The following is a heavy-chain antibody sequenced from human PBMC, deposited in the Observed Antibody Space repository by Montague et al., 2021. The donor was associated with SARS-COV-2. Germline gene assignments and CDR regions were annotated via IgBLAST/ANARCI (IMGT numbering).Heavy chain of an antibody. CDR1: DGFISSSY. CDR3: ARDLLPPRTAIRANFFGLDV. J-gene: IGHJ6*02. D-gene: IGHD1-26*01. V-gene: IGHV4-59*01. CDR2: IYHSGNT. Sequence: SETLSLTCTVPDGFISSSYWSWIRQPPGKGLEWIGYIYHSGNTNYNPSLKSRVTISVDTSKNQFSLNLSSMTAADSAVYFCARDLLPPRTAIRANFFGLDVWGQGTTVIVSS.